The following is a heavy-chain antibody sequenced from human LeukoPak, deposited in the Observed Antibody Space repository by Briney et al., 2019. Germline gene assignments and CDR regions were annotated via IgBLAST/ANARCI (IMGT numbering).Heavy chain of an antibody. J-gene: IGHJ4*02. V-gene: IGHV4-61*10. CDR2: IYYSGST. Sequence: SETLSLTCTVSGGSISSGSYYWSWIRQPAGKGLEWIGYIYYSGSTNYNPSLKSRVTISVDTSKNQFSLKLSSVTAADTAVYYCARGITIFGAVDYWGQGTLVTVSS. CDR3: ARGITIFGAVDY. D-gene: IGHD3-3*01. CDR1: GGSISSGSYY.